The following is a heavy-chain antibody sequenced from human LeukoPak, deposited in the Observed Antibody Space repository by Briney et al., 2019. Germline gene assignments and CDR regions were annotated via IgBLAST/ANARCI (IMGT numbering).Heavy chain of an antibody. CDR2: MNPNSGNT. J-gene: IGHJ4*02. CDR1: GYTFTSYD. Sequence: ASVKVSCKASGYTFTSYDINWVRQATGQGLEWMGWMNPNSGNTGYAQKFQGRVTMTRNTSISTAYMELSSLRSEDTAVYYCARHNRGYSGYDFWDYFDYWGQGTLVTVSS. V-gene: IGHV1-8*01. D-gene: IGHD5-12*01. CDR3: ARHNRGYSGYDFWDYFDY.